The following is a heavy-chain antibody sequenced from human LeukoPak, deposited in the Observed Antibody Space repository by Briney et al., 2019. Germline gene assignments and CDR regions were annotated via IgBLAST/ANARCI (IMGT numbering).Heavy chain of an antibody. V-gene: IGHV1-8*03. Sequence: ASVKVSCKASGYTFTNYGINWVRQATGQGLEWMGWMNPNSGNTGYAQKFQGRVTITRNTSISTAYMELSSLRSEDTAVYYCARGPYYYDSSGSTLDYWGQGTLVTVSS. D-gene: IGHD3-22*01. CDR1: GYTFTNYG. CDR3: ARGPYYYDSSGSTLDY. J-gene: IGHJ4*02. CDR2: MNPNSGNT.